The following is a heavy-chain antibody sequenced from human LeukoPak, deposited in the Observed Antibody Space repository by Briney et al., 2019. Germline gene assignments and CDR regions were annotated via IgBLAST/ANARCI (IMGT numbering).Heavy chain of an antibody. CDR2: IYYSGST. CDR1: GGSISSYY. Sequence: SETLSLTCTVSGGSISSYYWSWIRQPPGKGLEWIGSIYYSGSTYYNPSLKSRVTISVDTSKNQSSLKLSSVTAADTAVYYCARRDYDSGTPGWFDPWGQGTLVTVSS. V-gene: IGHV4-39*01. CDR3: ARRDYDSGTPGWFDP. J-gene: IGHJ5*02. D-gene: IGHD3-10*01.